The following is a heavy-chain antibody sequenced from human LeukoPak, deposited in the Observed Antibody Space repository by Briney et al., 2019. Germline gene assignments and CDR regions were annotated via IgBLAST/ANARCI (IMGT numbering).Heavy chain of an antibody. V-gene: IGHV1-46*01. CDR1: GYTFTSYY. J-gene: IGHJ4*02. D-gene: IGHD6-19*01. CDR3: ARELTSSGWTFDY. CDR2: INPSGGST. Sequence: GASVKVSCKASGYTFTSYYMHWVRQAPGQGLEWMGIINPSGGSTSYAQKFQGRVTMTRDTSISTAYMELSRLRSDDTAVYYCARELTSSGWTFDYWGQGTLVTVSS.